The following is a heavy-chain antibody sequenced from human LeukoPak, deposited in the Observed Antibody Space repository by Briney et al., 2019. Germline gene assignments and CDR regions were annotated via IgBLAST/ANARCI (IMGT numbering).Heavy chain of an antibody. J-gene: IGHJ4*02. Sequence: GASVKVSCKASGYTFTSYDINWVRQATGQGLEWMGWMNPNSGNTGYAQKFQGRVTMTRNTSISTAYMELSSLRSEDTAVYYCARAGYSGYDRWYDYVWGSSGVDYWGQGTLVTVSS. CDR1: GYTFTSYD. CDR3: ARAGYSGYDRWYDYVWGSSGVDY. CDR2: MNPNSGNT. D-gene: IGHD3-16*01. V-gene: IGHV1-8*01.